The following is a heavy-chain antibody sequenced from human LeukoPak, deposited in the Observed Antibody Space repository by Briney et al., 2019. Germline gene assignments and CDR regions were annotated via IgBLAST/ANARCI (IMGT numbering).Heavy chain of an antibody. CDR3: ARERYCSSTSCYPDRGEFDY. V-gene: IGHV4-61*02. CDR2: IYTSGST. Sequence: PSETLSLTCTVSGGSISSGSYYWSWIRQPAGKGLEWIGRIYTSGSTNYNPSLKSRVTISVDTSKNQFSLKLSSVTAADTAVYYCARERYCSSTSCYPDRGEFDYWGQGTLVTVSS. D-gene: IGHD2-2*01. CDR1: GGSISSGSYY. J-gene: IGHJ4*02.